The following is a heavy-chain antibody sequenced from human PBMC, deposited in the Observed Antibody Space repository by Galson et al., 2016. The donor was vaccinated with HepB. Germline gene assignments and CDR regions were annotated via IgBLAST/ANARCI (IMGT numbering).Heavy chain of an antibody. CDR3: ARTIVAVPGANDYFDY. D-gene: IGHD2-2*01. V-gene: IGHV3-7*01. Sequence: SLRLSCAASGFTFTNNIMSWVRQAPGKGLEWVANIKPDGSGGYFLDSLKGRFTVSRDNAKNALYLQMNSLRAEDTAVYYCARTIVAVPGANDYFDYWGQGTLVTVSS. CDR1: GFTFTNNI. CDR2: IKPDGSGG. J-gene: IGHJ4*02.